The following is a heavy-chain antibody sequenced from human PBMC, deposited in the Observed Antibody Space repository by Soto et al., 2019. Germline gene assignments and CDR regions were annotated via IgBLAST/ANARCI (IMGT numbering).Heavy chain of an antibody. D-gene: IGHD6-19*01. J-gene: IGHJ2*01. CDR2: ISAYNGNT. CDR3: ARDRAVAGFEGWYFDL. CDR1: GYTFTSYG. V-gene: IGHV1-18*01. Sequence: QVQLVQSGAEVKKPGASVKVSCKASGYTFTSYGISWVRQAPGQGLEWMGWISAYNGNTNYAQKLQGRVTMTTDTSTSTAYMELGSLRSDDTAVYDCARDRAVAGFEGWYFDLWGRGTLVTVSS.